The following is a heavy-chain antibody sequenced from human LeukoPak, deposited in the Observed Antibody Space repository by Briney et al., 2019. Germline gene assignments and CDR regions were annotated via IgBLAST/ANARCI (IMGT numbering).Heavy chain of an antibody. CDR3: ASPRGLGIYYFDY. D-gene: IGHD1-26*01. CDR2: ISGSGGST. CDR1: GFTFSSYA. V-gene: IGHV3-23*01. Sequence: GGSLRLSCAASGFTFSSYAMSWVRQAPGKGLEWVSTISGSGGSTDYADSVKGRFTISRDNSKNTLYLQMNSLSAEDTAVYYCASPRGLGIYYFDYWGQGTLVTVSS. J-gene: IGHJ4*02.